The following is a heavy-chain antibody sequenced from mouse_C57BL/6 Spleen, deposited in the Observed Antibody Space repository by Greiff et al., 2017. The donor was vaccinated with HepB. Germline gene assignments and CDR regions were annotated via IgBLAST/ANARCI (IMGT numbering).Heavy chain of an antibody. CDR1: GYTFTDYY. J-gene: IGHJ1*03. CDR2: INPNNGGT. CDR3: ARRDYGSSYEDWYFDV. D-gene: IGHD1-1*01. V-gene: IGHV1-26*01. Sequence: VQLQQSGPELVKPGASVKISCKASGYTFTDYYMNWVKQSHGKSLEWIGDINPNNGGTSYNQKFKGKATLTVDKSSSTAYMELRSLTSEDSAVYYCARRDYGSSYEDWYFDVWGTGTTVTVSS.